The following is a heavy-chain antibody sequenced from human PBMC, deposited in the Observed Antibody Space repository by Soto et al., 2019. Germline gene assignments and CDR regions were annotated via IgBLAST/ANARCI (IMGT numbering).Heavy chain of an antibody. J-gene: IGHJ4*02. CDR3: ARDKPINYDSSGYLDY. CDR2: IYYSGST. Sequence: PSETLSLTCTVSGGSISSGGHYWSWIRQHPGKGLEWIGYIYYSGSTYYNPSLKSRVTISVDTSKNQFSLKLSSVTAADTAVYYCARDKPINYDSSGYLDYWGQGTLVTVSS. V-gene: IGHV4-31*03. D-gene: IGHD3-22*01. CDR1: GGSISSGGHY.